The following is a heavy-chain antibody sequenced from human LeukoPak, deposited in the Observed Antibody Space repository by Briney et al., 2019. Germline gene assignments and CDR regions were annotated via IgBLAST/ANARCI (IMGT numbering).Heavy chain of an antibody. V-gene: IGHV4-59*08. J-gene: IGHJ4*02. CDR3: ARYLSSGLDY. CDR2: IYYSGSA. Sequence: PSETLSLTCTVSGGSISGYYWSWIRQPPGKGLEWIAFIYYSGSASYSPSLKSRVTISVDTSKNQFSLRVSSVTAADTAVYYCARYLSSGLDYWGQGTLVTVSS. D-gene: IGHD6-19*01. CDR1: GGSISGYY.